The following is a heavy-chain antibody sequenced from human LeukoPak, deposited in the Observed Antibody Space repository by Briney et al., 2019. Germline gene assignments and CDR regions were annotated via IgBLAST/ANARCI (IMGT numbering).Heavy chain of an antibody. V-gene: IGHV3-21*04. D-gene: IGHD3-22*01. Sequence: GGSLRLSCAASGFTFSSYSMNWVRQAPGKGLEWVSSISSSSSYIYYADSVKGRFTISRDNAKNSLYLQMNSLRAEDTAVYYCAKAGFTMIVVVPDYWGQGTLVTVSS. CDR2: ISSSSSYI. CDR3: AKAGFTMIVVVPDY. CDR1: GFTFSSYS. J-gene: IGHJ4*02.